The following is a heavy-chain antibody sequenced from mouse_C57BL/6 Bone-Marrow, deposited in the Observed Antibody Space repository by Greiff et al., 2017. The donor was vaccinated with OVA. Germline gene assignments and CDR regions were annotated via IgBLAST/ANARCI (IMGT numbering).Heavy chain of an antibody. D-gene: IGHD1-1*01. V-gene: IGHV1-80*01. J-gene: IGHJ2*01. CDR3: AAYYGSSPYYFDY. Sequence: QVQLQQSGAELVKPGASVKISCKASGYAFSSYWMNWVKQRPGKGLEWIGQIYPGDGDTNYNGKFKGKATLTADKSSSTAYMQLSSLTSEDSAFYFSAAYYGSSPYYFDYWGQGTTLTVAS. CDR1: GYAFSSYW. CDR2: IYPGDGDT.